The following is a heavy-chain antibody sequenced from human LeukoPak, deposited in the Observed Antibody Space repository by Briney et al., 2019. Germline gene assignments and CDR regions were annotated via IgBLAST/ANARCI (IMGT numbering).Heavy chain of an antibody. CDR1: GFTFSSYW. Sequence: GGSLRLSCAASGFTFSSYWMSWVRQAPGKGLVWVSRIKGDGSSTSYADSVKGRLTISRDNAKNTVYLQMNSLRGEDTAVYYCARGIPNSYGKDYWGQGTLVTVSS. CDR2: IKGDGSST. CDR3: ARGIPNSYGKDY. D-gene: IGHD3-16*01. V-gene: IGHV3-74*01. J-gene: IGHJ4*02.